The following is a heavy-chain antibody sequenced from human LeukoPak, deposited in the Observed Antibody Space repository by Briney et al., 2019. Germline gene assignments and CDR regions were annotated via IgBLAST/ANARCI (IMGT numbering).Heavy chain of an antibody. D-gene: IGHD3-22*01. Sequence: SETLSLTCTVSGGSISSSSYYWGWLRQPQGKGLEWIGSIYYSGSTYYNPSLKSRVTISVDTSKNQFSLKLSSVTAADTAVYYCASNGYDSSGYYSEWGQGTLVTVSS. J-gene: IGHJ4*02. CDR1: GGSISSSSYY. V-gene: IGHV4-39*01. CDR2: IYYSGST. CDR3: ASNGYDSSGYYSE.